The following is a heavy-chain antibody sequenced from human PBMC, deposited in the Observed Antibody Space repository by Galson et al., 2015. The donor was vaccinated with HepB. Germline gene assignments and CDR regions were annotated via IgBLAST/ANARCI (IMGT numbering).Heavy chain of an antibody. Sequence: SLRLSCAASGFTVSSNYMNWVRQAPGKGLEWVSVIYSGGSTYYADSVKGRFTISRDNSKNTLYLQMNNLRAEDTAVYYCARDPNGSYFFDYWGQGTLVTASS. D-gene: IGHD1-26*01. CDR1: GFTVSSNY. V-gene: IGHV3-53*01. CDR3: ARDPNGSYFFDY. J-gene: IGHJ4*02. CDR2: IYSGGST.